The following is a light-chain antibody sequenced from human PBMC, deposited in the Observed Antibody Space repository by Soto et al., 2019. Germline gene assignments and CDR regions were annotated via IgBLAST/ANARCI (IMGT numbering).Light chain of an antibody. V-gene: IGKV1-33*01. J-gene: IGKJ2*02. CDR2: DAS. CDR3: QHSWT. CDR1: QDISNY. Sequence: DIQMTQSPSSLSASVGDRVTITCQASQDISNYLNWYQQKPGKAPKLLIYDASNLETGVPSRFSGRGSGTDFTFTISRLQTEDIATYYCQHSWTFGQGTKLEIK.